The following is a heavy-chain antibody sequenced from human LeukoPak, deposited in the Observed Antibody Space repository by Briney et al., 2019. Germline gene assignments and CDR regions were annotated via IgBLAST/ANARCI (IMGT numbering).Heavy chain of an antibody. V-gene: IGHV3-7*04. CDR2: IHPEGNEI. J-gene: IGHJ4*02. CDR1: GFTFSDFW. Sequence: PGGSLRLSCAVSGFTFSDFWMSWVRQAPGRGLEWVANIHPEGNEIYPAESVKGRFTISRDNAKNSLFLQMNGLRVEDTAVYYCARGDAFSGDHWGQGTLVTVSS. CDR3: ARGDAFSGDH.